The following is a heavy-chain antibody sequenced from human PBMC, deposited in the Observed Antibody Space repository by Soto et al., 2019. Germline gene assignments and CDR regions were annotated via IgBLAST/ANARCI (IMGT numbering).Heavy chain of an antibody. D-gene: IGHD1-26*01. CDR1: GFTFTLHY. Sequence: QVQLVQSGAEVTEPGASVKVSCKTLGFTFTLHYIHWVRQAPGQGLEWMGMVNAGDGSATYAREFRDKVSMTWGTSMSTVYLDLNGVKSEHTAIYYCARERESFAYWGQGTLVSVSP. CDR3: ARERESFAY. J-gene: IGHJ4*02. V-gene: IGHV1-46*01. CDR2: VNAGDGSA.